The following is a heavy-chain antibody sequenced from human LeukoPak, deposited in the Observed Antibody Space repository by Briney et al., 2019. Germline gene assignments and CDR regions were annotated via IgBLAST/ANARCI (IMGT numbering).Heavy chain of an antibody. D-gene: IGHD3-3*01. CDR3: ARDLPIWN. V-gene: IGHV4-59*12. CDR2: IYYSGST. Sequence: SETLSLTCTVSGGSISSYYWSWIRQPPGKGLEWIGYIYYSGSTKYNPSLKSRVTISVDTSKNQFSLQLSSVTAADTAVYYCARDLPIWNWGQGTLVTVSS. CDR1: GGSISSYY. J-gene: IGHJ4*02.